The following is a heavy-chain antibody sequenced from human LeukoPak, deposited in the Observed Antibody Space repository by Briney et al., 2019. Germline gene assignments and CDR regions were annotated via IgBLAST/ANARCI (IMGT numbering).Heavy chain of an antibody. CDR3: AREIGSREGYNL. CDR2: LYYRGST. CDR1: GFSFSDYY. Sequence: GSLRLSCAVSGFSFSDYYKSWSWQRPGKGLGLIGSLYYRGSTFYNPSLKSRVTISVDTSKNQFSLKLSSVTAADTAVYYCAREIGSREGYNLWGQGTLVTVSS. V-gene: IGHV4-38-2*02. D-gene: IGHD5-24*01. J-gene: IGHJ4*02.